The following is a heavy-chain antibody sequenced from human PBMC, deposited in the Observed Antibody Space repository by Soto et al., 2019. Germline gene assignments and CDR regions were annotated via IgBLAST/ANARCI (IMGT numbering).Heavy chain of an antibody. CDR3: AREGGYCSSTSCYGDAFDI. D-gene: IGHD2-2*01. CDR2: INPNSGGT. V-gene: IGHV1-2*04. J-gene: IGHJ3*02. CDR1: GYTFTSYA. Sequence: ASVKVSCKASGYTFTSYAMHWVRQAPGQRLDWMGWINPNSGGTNYAQKFQGWVTMTRDTSISTAYMELSRLRSDDTAVYYCAREGGYCSSTSCYGDAFDIWGQGTMVTVSS.